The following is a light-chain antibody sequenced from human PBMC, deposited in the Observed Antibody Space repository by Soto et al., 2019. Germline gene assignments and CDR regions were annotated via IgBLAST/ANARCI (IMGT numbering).Light chain of an antibody. CDR1: QSVSSSF. J-gene: IGKJ1*01. Sequence: EIVLTQSPGTLSLSPGERATLSCRASQSVSSSFLAWYQQKPGQAPRLLIYGPSSRATGIPDRFSGSGSGTDVTLTISRLEPEDLAVYYCQQYDSSPRTFGQGTKVEIK. V-gene: IGKV3-20*01. CDR3: QQYDSSPRT. CDR2: GPS.